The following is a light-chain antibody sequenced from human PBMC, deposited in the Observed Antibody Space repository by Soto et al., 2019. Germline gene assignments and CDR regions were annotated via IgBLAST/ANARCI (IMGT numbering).Light chain of an antibody. CDR1: QSISSW. CDR2: DAS. J-gene: IGKJ5*01. Sequence: DIQMTQSPSTLAASVGDRVTITCMARQSISSWLAWYQQNPGKANKLLIYDASSLESGVPSRFSGSGSGTEFTLTTSSLQPDDFATYYCQQSYSTPITFGQGTRREIK. CDR3: QQSYSTPIT. V-gene: IGKV1-5*01.